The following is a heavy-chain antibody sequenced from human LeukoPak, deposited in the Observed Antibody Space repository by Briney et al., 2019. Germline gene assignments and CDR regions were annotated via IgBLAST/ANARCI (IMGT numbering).Heavy chain of an antibody. J-gene: IGHJ5*02. D-gene: IGHD2-21*02. CDR1: GYTLTELS. CDR3: ATVQPATAIYNWFDP. V-gene: IGHV1-24*01. CDR2: FDPEDGET. Sequence: ASVKVSCKVSGYTLTELSMHWVRQAPGKGLEWMGGFDPEDGETIYAQKFQGRVTVTEDTSTDTAYMELSSLRSEDTAVYYCATVQPATAIYNWFDPWGQGTLVTVSS.